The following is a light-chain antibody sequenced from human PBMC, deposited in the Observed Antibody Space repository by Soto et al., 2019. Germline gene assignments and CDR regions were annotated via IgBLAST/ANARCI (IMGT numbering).Light chain of an antibody. CDR2: DVS. J-gene: IGLJ2*01. Sequence: QSVLTQPRSVSGSPGQSVTISCTGTSSDVGGYNSVSWYQQHPGKAPKLMIYDVSKRPSGVPDRFSGSKSGNTASLTISGLQAEDEADYYCCSYAGRVFGGGTKLTVL. CDR1: SSDVGGYNS. V-gene: IGLV2-11*01. CDR3: CSYAGRV.